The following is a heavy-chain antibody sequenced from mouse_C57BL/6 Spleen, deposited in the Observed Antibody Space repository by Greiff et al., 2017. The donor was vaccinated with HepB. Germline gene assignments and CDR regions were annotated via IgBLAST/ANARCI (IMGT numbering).Heavy chain of an antibody. Sequence: VQLQQSGAELARPGASVKMSCKASGYTFTSYTMHWVNQRPGQGLEWIGYINPSSGYTKYNQKFKDKATLTADKSSSTAYMQLSSLTSEDSAVYYCARSDSSGYPHFDYWGQGTTLTVSS. J-gene: IGHJ2*01. D-gene: IGHD3-2*02. V-gene: IGHV1-4*01. CDR3: ARSDSSGYPHFDY. CDR1: GYTFTSYT. CDR2: INPSSGYT.